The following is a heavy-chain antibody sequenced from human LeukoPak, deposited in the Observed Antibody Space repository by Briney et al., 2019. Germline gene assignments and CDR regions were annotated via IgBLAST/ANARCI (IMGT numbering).Heavy chain of an antibody. CDR2: IRYDGSNK. Sequence: GGSLRLSCAASGFTFSSYGMHWVRQAPGKGLEWVAFIRYDGSNKYYADSVKGRFTISRDNSKNTLYLQMNSLRAEDTAVYYCAKDAQLVGWDYYYYYMDVWGKGTTVTVSS. CDR3: AKDAQLVGWDYYYYYMDV. J-gene: IGHJ6*03. V-gene: IGHV3-30*02. CDR1: GFTFSSYG. D-gene: IGHD6-6*01.